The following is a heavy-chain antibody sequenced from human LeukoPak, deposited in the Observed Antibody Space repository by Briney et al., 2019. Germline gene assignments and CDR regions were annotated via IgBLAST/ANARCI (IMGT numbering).Heavy chain of an antibody. V-gene: IGHV3-23*01. J-gene: IGHJ4*02. CDR2: ISGTGGSA. CDR1: GFTFNNYA. Sequence: GSLRLSCAASGFTFNNYAMNWVRQGPGEGLEWVSAISGTGGSAYYADSVKGRFTISRDNSKNTLYLEMNSLRADDTAVYYCAKVPAGDDYWGQGTLVTVSS. CDR3: AKVPAGDDY. D-gene: IGHD2-2*01.